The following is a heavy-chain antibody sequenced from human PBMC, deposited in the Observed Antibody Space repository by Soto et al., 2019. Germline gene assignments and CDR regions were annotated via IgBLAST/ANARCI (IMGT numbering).Heavy chain of an antibody. Sequence: QVQLVESGGGLVKPGGSLRLSCAASGFTFNDSYMSWIRQAPGKGLEWTSYISSSGSTINYADSVKGRFTISRDNAKKSLFLQMNSLRADDTAVYFCARGPDRGRIAAGRTFDSWGQGTMVTVSS. V-gene: IGHV3-11*01. J-gene: IGHJ3*02. D-gene: IGHD6-13*01. CDR1: GFTFNDSY. CDR3: ARGPDRGRIAAGRTFDS. CDR2: ISSSGSTI.